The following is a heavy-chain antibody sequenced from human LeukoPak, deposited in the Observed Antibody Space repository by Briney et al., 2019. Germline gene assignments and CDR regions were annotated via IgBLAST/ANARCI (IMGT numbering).Heavy chain of an antibody. CDR3: ARKLRLGGNWFDP. CDR2: IIPISGTT. CDR1: GGTFTSYA. D-gene: IGHD1-26*01. J-gene: IGHJ5*02. V-gene: IGHV1-69*15. Sequence: ASVKVSCKTSGGTFTSYAITWVRQAPGQGLEWMGKIIPISGTTNYAQKFQGRVTFTADEYTSTAYMELSSLRSEDTALYYCARKLRLGGNWFDPWGQGTLVTVSS.